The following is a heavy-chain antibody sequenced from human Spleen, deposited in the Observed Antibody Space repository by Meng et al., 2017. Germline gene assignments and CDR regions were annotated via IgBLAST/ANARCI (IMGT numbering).Heavy chain of an antibody. J-gene: IGHJ4*02. CDR3: ARDTILDSSGYYYGGY. Sequence: ASVKVSCKASGYTFTSYGISWVRQAPGQGLEWMGWISAYNGNTNYAQKLQGRVTMTTDTSTSTAYMELRSLRSDDTAVYYCARDTILDSSGYYYGGYWGQGTLVTVSS. CDR2: ISAYNGNT. V-gene: IGHV1-18*01. D-gene: IGHD3-22*01. CDR1: GYTFTSYG.